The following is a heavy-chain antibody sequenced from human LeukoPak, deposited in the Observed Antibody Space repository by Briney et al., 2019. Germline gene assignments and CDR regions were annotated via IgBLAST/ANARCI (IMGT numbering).Heavy chain of an antibody. CDR3: ARGKYQLLSYWFDP. V-gene: IGHV3-7*01. Sequence: GGSLRLSCAASGFTFNNYWMGWVRQAPGKGLEWVANIKEDGSERYYVDSVKGRFTISRDNSKNTLYLQMNSLRAEDTAVYYCARGKYQLLSYWFDPWGQGTLVTVSS. CDR2: IKEDGSER. J-gene: IGHJ5*02. D-gene: IGHD2-2*01. CDR1: GFTFNNYW.